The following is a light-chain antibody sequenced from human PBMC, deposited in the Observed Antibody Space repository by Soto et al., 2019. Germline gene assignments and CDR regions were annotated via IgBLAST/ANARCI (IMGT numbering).Light chain of an antibody. V-gene: IGKV1-39*01. CDR3: QQSYSTPRT. Sequence: DIQMTQSPSSLSASVGDRVTITCRASHSISNYLNWYQQKPGIAPKLLIYGASSLQSGVPSRVSGSGYGTDFTLTIRSLQPEDFATYDCQQSYSTPRTFGGGTNVEIK. CDR2: GAS. J-gene: IGKJ4*02. CDR1: HSISNY.